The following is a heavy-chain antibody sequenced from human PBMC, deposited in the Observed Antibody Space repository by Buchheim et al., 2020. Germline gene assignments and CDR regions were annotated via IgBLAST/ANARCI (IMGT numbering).Heavy chain of an antibody. CDR3: AGSSHPNGVWPGYYGMDV. CDR2: IYPGGSDI. Sequence: EVQLVQSGAEVKKPGESLKISCKGSGYRFTSYWIGWVRQMPGKGLEWMGLIYPGGSDIRYSPSFEGQVTISADKSIGAAYLQWSSLKASDTAMYYCAGSSHPNGVWPGYYGMDVWGQGTT. D-gene: IGHD2-8*01. CDR1: GYRFTSYW. J-gene: IGHJ6*02. V-gene: IGHV5-51*01.